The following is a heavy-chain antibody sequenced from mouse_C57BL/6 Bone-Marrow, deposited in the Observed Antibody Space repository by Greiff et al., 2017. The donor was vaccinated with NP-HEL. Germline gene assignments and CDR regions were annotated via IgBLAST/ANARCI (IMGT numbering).Heavy chain of an antibody. CDR3: ARGDLGQGY. D-gene: IGHD3-3*01. CDR2: IYPGDGDT. CDR1: GYAFSSSW. V-gene: IGHV1-82*01. Sequence: QVQLKESGPELVKPGASVKISCKASGYAFSSSWMNWVKQRPGKGLEWIGRIYPGDGDTNYNGKFKGKATLTADKSSSTAYMQLSSLTSEDSAVDFCARGDLGQGYWGQGTTLTVSS. J-gene: IGHJ2*01.